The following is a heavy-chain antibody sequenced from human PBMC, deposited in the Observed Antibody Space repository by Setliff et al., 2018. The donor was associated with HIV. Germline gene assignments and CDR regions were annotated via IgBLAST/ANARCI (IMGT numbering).Heavy chain of an antibody. CDR3: ARRGGELPV. J-gene: IGHJ4*02. CDR2: LYHSVTA. CDR1: NYSISRGYY. Sequence: SETLSLTCTVSNYSISRGYYWGWIRQAPGKGLEWIGNLYHSVTAYYNPSLKTRVTMSLDTSKNQFSLRLSSLTAADTAVYYCARRGGELPVWGQGTVVTVSS. V-gene: IGHV4-38-2*02. D-gene: IGHD1-26*01.